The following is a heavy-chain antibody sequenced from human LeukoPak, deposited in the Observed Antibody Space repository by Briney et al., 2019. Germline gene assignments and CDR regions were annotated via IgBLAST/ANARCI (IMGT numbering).Heavy chain of an antibody. J-gene: IGHJ4*02. CDR1: GFTFSSYT. CDR2: ISRSSSYI. D-gene: IGHD3-10*01. CDR3: ARGSTVVRGVSPAGDY. V-gene: IGHV3-21*01. Sequence: PGGSLRLSCAASGFTFSSYTMNWVRQAPGKGLEWVSSISRSSSYIYYADSMKGRFTISRDNAKNSLDLQMHSLRAEDTAVYYCARGSTVVRGVSPAGDYWGQGTLVTVSS.